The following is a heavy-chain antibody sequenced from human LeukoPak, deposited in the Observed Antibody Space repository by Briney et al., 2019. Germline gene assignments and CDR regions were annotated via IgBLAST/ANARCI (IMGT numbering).Heavy chain of an antibody. V-gene: IGHV4-59*11. CDR3: ATIKRGSIYGYFDF. Sequence: SETLSLTRTVFGGSISSHYWTWIRQPPGKTLEWIGYVFDTGRTKDNPLLKSRLTLSADTSKNQLSLRLSSVTAADTAVYYCATIKRGSIYGYFDFWGRGILVTVSS. D-gene: IGHD5-18*01. CDR2: VFDTGRT. CDR1: GGSISSHY. J-gene: IGHJ4*01.